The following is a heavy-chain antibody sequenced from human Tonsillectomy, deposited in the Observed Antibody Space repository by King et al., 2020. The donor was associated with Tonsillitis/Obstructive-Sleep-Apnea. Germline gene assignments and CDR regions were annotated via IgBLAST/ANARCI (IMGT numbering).Heavy chain of an antibody. Sequence: VQLVESGGGLVKPGGSLRLSCEASGFTFSSTWLIWVRQAPGKGLEWVGRIKSKNDGETIDYAAPVKGRFTISRDDSKNTLYLQMNSLKTEDTAVYYCTPFFVWGQGTTVTVSS. CDR3: TPFFV. V-gene: IGHV3-15*07. CDR2: IKSKNDGETI. J-gene: IGHJ6*02. CDR1: GFTFSSTW.